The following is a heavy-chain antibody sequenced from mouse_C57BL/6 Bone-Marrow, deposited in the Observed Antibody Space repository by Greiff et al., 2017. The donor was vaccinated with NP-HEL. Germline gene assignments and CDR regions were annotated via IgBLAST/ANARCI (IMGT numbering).Heavy chain of an antibody. V-gene: IGHV5-4*03. Sequence: EVMLVESGGGLVKPGGSLKLSCAASGFTFSSYAMSWVRQTPEKRLEWVATISDGGSYTYYPDNVKGRFTISRDNAKNNLYLQMSHLKSEDTAMYYCAGLIGAYWGQGTLVTVSA. CDR3: AGLIGAY. CDR1: GFTFSSYA. D-gene: IGHD1-1*01. J-gene: IGHJ3*01. CDR2: ISDGGSYT.